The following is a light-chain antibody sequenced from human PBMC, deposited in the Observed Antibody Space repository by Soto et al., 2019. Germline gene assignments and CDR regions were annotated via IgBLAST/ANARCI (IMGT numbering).Light chain of an antibody. CDR1: QSVNLN. V-gene: IGKV3-15*01. Sequence: EIMMTQSPGTLSASPGEGATLSCTASQSVNLNLDWYQQKPGRPPRLLLYGASTRATGIPVRSRGSGSGTEVTLPISSRQSEDSAVYYCRQYNSWPRGTVGPGTKVEIK. CDR3: RQYNSWPRGT. J-gene: IGKJ3*01. CDR2: GAS.